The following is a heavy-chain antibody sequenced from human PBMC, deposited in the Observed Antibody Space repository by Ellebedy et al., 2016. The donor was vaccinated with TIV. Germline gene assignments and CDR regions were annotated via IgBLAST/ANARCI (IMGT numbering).Heavy chain of an antibody. Sequence: MPSETLSLTCAFYGGSFSAYYWSWIRQPPGKGLEWIGEINHTGSTKYNPSLKSRVTISVDTSKKQFSLGLSSVTAADTAVYYCAREEGGYCSGGSCDSHYYYYYMDVWGKGTTVTVSS. CDR3: AREEGGYCSGGSCDSHYYYYYMDV. V-gene: IGHV4-34*01. J-gene: IGHJ6*03. CDR2: INHTGST. D-gene: IGHD2-15*01. CDR1: GGSFSAYY.